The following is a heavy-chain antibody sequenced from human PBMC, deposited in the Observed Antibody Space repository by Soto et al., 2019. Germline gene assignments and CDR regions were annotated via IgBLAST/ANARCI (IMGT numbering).Heavy chain of an antibody. CDR3: ARDSHYYDSSDRSFDY. V-gene: IGHV1-69*13. CDR2: IIPIFGTA. J-gene: IGHJ4*02. Sequence: ASVKVSCKASGGTFSSYAISWVRQAPGQGLEWMGGIIPIFGTANYAQKFQGRVTITADESTSTAYMELSSLRSEDTAVYYCARDSHYYDSSDRSFDYWGQGTLVTVSS. D-gene: IGHD3-22*01. CDR1: GGTFSSYA.